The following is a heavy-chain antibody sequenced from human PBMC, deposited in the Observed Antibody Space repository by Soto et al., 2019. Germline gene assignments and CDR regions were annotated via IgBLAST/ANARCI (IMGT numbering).Heavy chain of an antibody. Sequence: QVQLVQSGAEVKKPGASVKVSCKASGYTFTSYGISCVRQAPGQGLEWMGWISAYNGNTNYAEKLQGRVRMTTDTSTTTPYIELSSLRSDDTPVYNRPRDGGGQPDYWGQGTLVTVSS. V-gene: IGHV1-18*01. CDR3: PRDGGGQPDY. CDR1: GYTFTSYG. J-gene: IGHJ4*02. CDR2: ISAYNGNT. D-gene: IGHD2-15*01.